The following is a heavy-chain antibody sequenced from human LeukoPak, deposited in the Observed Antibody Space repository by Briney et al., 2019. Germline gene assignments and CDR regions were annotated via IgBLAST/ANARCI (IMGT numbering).Heavy chain of an antibody. CDR1: GDSVSSSSAT. J-gene: IGHJ2*01. CDR2: TYYRSKWYD. Sequence: SQTLSLTCAISGDSVSSSSATWNWIRQSPSGGLEWLGRTYYRSKWYDDYAVSVKSRITISPDTSKNHFSLQPNSVTPEDTAVYYCARGSKGSSPYWYFDLWGRGTLVTVSS. CDR3: ARGSKGSSPYWYFDL. V-gene: IGHV6-1*01. D-gene: IGHD6-13*01.